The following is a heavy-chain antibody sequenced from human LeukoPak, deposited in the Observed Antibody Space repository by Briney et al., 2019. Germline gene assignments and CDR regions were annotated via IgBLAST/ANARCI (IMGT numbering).Heavy chain of an antibody. D-gene: IGHD2-2*01. Sequence: PSETLSLTCTVSGGSVSSGSYYWSWIRQPPGKGLEWIGYIYYSGSTYYNPSLKSRVTISVDTSKNQFSLKLSSVTATDTAVYYCARQRYCGSVNCPPHFDYWGQGTLVTVSS. J-gene: IGHJ4*02. CDR1: GGSVSSGSYY. CDR3: ARQRYCGSVNCPPHFDY. V-gene: IGHV4-61*01. CDR2: IYYSGST.